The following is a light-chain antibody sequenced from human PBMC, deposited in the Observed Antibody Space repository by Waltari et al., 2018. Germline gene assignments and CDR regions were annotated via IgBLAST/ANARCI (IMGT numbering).Light chain of an antibody. V-gene: IGKV1-12*01. CDR1: EDIRSW. CDR2: AAA. CDR3: QQAKSFPLT. Sequence: DIQMTQSPSFVSASVGDRVTIFCRATEDIRSWLAWYQQRPGKAPKLLIYAAANLESGVPSRVRGSGSETNFTLTVSSLQPEDFATYYCQQAKSFPLTFGGGTKVEI. J-gene: IGKJ4*01.